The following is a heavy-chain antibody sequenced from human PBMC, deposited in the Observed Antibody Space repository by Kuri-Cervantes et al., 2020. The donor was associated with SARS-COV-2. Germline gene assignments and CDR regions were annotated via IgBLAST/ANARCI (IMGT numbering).Heavy chain of an antibody. D-gene: IGHD3-3*01. J-gene: IGHJ4*02. V-gene: IGHV4-4*07. CDR1: GASISSYY. CDR3: AKESLLPSPGFGVVITEGGFDY. CDR2: VYTSGIT. Sequence: SETLSLTCAVSGASISSYYWNWIRQPAGKGLEWIGRVYTSGITNYNPSLKSRVTMSVDTSNNQFSLKLSSVTAADTAVYYCAKESLLPSPGFGVVITEGGFDYWGQGTLVTVSS.